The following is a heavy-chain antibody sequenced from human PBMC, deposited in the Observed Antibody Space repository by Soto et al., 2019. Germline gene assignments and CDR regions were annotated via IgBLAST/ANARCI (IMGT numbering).Heavy chain of an antibody. CDR2: ISAYNGNT. J-gene: IGHJ6*02. CDR3: ARDPDWNYPYYYYGMDV. D-gene: IGHD1-7*01. V-gene: IGHV1-18*01. CDR1: GYTFTSYG. Sequence: ASVKVSCKASGYTFTSYGISWVRQAPGQGLEWMGWISAYNGNTNYAQKLQGRVTMTTDTSTSTAYMELRSLRSDDTAVYDCARDPDWNYPYYYYGMDVWGQGTTLTVYS.